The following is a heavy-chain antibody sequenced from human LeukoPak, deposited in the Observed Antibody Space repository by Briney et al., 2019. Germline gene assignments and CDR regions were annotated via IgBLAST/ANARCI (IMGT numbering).Heavy chain of an antibody. Sequence: PSETLSLTCAVYGGSFSGYYWSWIHQPPGKGLEWIGEINHSGSTNYNPSLKSRVTISVDTSKNQFSLKLSSVTAADTAVYYCARGRPDYYDSSGYYSPFDYWGQGTLVTVSS. D-gene: IGHD3-22*01. CDR1: GGSFSGYY. CDR2: INHSGST. CDR3: ARGRPDYYDSSGYYSPFDY. J-gene: IGHJ4*02. V-gene: IGHV4-34*01.